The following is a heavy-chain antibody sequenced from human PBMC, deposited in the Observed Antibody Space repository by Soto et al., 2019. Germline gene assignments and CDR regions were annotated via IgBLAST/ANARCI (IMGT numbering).Heavy chain of an antibody. Sequence: EVQLVESGGGLVQPGGSLRLSCAASGFTLSTYSMNWVRLAPGKGLEWVSYISTMGTTIYYADSVKGRFTISRDSAKNSLYLRMNSLRAEDTAVYYCARVRYSSGWAFDYWGQGTLVTVSS. J-gene: IGHJ4*02. CDR1: GFTLSTYS. CDR3: ARVRYSSGWAFDY. CDR2: ISTMGTTI. V-gene: IGHV3-48*01. D-gene: IGHD6-19*01.